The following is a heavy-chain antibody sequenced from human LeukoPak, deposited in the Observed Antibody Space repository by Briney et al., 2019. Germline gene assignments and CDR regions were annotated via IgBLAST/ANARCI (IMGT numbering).Heavy chain of an antibody. J-gene: IGHJ4*02. V-gene: IGHV4-30-4*01. CDR3: ARDTGDMGFGETTYFDY. CDR1: GGSISSGDYY. Sequence: PSETLSLTCTVSGGSISSGDYYWSWIRQPPGKGLEWIGYIYYSGSTYYNPSLKSRVTISVDTSKNQFSLKLSSVTAADTAVYYCARDTGDMGFGETTYFDYWGQGTLVTVSS. CDR2: IYYSGST. D-gene: IGHD3-10*01.